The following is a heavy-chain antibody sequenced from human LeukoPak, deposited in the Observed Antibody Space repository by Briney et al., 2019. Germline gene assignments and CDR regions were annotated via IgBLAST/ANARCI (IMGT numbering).Heavy chain of an antibody. J-gene: IGHJ4*02. CDR3: AKDGGYYDFDS. Sequence: PGGSLRLSCAASGFTFSSYGMSRVRQAPGKGLEWVSVISGSDGSTYYADSVKGRFTISRDNSKNTLYLQMYSLRVEDTAVYYCAKDGGYYDFDSWGQGTLVTVS. V-gene: IGHV3-23*01. CDR2: ISGSDGST. CDR1: GFTFSSYG. D-gene: IGHD5-12*01.